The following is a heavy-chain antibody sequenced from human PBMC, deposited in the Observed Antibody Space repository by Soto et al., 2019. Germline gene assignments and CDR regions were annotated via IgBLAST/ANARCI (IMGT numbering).Heavy chain of an antibody. Sequence: QLQLQESGSGLVKPSQTLSLTCAVSGGSISSGGYSWSWIRQPPGKGLEWIGYIYHSGSTYYNPSLKIRVTISVARSKNQFSLKLSSVTASVTAVYYCAAGGGLPRYYWGQGTLVAVSS. D-gene: IGHD5-12*01. CDR3: AAGGGLPRYY. CDR1: GGSISSGGYS. CDR2: IYHSGST. V-gene: IGHV4-30-2*01. J-gene: IGHJ4*02.